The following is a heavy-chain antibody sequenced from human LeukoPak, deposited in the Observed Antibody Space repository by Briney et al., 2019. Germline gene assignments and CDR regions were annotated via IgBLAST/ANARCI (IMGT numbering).Heavy chain of an antibody. CDR1: GGSISSYY. V-gene: IGHV4-4*07. J-gene: IGHJ6*03. D-gene: IGHD3-10*01. CDR2: IYTSGST. CDR3: AREGATMVRGVRYYYYYMDV. Sequence: SETRSLTCTVSGGSISSYYWSWIRQPAGKGLEWIGRIYTSGSTNYNPSLKSRVTMSVDTSKNQFSLKLSSVTAADTAVYYCAREGATMVRGVRYYYYYMDVWGKGTTVTISS.